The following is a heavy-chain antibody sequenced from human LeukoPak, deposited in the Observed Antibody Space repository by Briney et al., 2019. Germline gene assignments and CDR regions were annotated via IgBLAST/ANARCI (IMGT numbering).Heavy chain of an antibody. D-gene: IGHD2-15*01. CDR2: ISSSSSYI. CDR3: ARVVAAPFYYFDY. Sequence: PGGSLRLSCAASGFTFSSYAMSWVRQAPGEGLEWVSSISSSSSYIYYADSVKGRFTISRDNAKNSLYLQMNSLRAEDTAVYYCARVVAAPFYYFDYWGQGTLVTVSS. CDR1: GFTFSSYA. J-gene: IGHJ4*02. V-gene: IGHV3-21*01.